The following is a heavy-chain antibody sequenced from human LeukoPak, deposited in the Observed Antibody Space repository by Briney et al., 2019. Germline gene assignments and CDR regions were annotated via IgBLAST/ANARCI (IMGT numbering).Heavy chain of an antibody. CDR2: IYPGDSDT. CDR3: ARLPLSGYNSGFFDY. CDR1: GYSFPSHW. Sequence: GESLQISCKGSGYSFPSHWIGWVRQMPGKGLEWMGIIYPGDSDTRYSPSFQGQVTISADKSISTAYLQWSSLRASDTAIYYCARLPLSGYNSGFFDYWGQGTLVAVSS. J-gene: IGHJ4*02. D-gene: IGHD5-18*01. V-gene: IGHV5-51*01.